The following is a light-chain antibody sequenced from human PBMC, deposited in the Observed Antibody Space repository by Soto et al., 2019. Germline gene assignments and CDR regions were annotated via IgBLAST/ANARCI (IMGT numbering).Light chain of an antibody. Sequence: QSALTQPASVSGSPGQSITISCTGTTSDIGTYNIVSWYQQHPGKAPKLLIYEATKRPSGVSDRFSGSRSGSTASLTISGLQTEDEGDYYCCSYARSVTFIFGGGTKLTVL. V-gene: IGLV2-23*01. CDR2: EAT. J-gene: IGLJ2*01. CDR3: CSYARSVTFI. CDR1: TSDIGTYNI.